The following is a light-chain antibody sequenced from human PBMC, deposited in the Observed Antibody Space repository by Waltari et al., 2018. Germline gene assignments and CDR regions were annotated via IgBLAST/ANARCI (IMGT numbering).Light chain of an antibody. Sequence: EIVMTQSPATLSVSPGERATLSCRASQSVGRSLAWYQQRRGQAPRLLIYDASARMPGRPARFSGSGSGTEFSLTISSLQSEDVAIYYCQQFYNWPQTFGGGTKVEIK. V-gene: IGKV3-15*01. CDR3: QQFYNWPQT. CDR2: DAS. CDR1: QSVGRS. J-gene: IGKJ4*01.